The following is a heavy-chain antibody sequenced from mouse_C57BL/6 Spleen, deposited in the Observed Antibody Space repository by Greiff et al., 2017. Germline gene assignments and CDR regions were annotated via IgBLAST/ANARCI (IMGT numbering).Heavy chain of an antibody. J-gene: IGHJ2*01. V-gene: IGHV1-81*01. CDR2: IYPRSGNT. Sequence: QVQLKESGAELARPGASVKLSCKASGYTFTSYGISWVKQRTGQGLEWIGEIYPRSGNTYYNEKFKGKATLTADKSSSTAYMELRSLTSEDSAVYFCARGVGYYFAYWGQGTTLTVSS. D-gene: IGHD1-1*02. CDR3: ARGVGYYFAY. CDR1: GYTFTSYG.